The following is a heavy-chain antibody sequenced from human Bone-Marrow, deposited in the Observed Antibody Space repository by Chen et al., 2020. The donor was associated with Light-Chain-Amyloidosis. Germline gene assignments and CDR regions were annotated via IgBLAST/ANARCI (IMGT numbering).Heavy chain of an antibody. CDR2: IYPDDSDA. CDR1: GYTLPNYW. CDR3: ARRRDGYNFDS. Sequence: EVQPEQSGPEVKKTGESLKISCTGSGYTLPNYWIGWVSKMPGKGLGWMGVIYPDDSDARYSPSVEGQVTISADKSLTTAYLQWRSLKASDTAMYYCARRRDGYNFDSWGQGTLVTVSS. J-gene: IGHJ4*02. D-gene: IGHD5-12*01. V-gene: IGHV5-51*01.